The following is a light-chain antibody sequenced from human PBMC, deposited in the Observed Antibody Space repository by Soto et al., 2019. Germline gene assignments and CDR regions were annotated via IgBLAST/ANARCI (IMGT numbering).Light chain of an antibody. CDR1: QSLSSN. CDR3: QQYNNWPIT. V-gene: IGKV3D-15*01. CDR2: GAS. Sequence: EIVMTQSPATLSVSPGERATLSYRASQSLSSNLAWYQQKPGQAPRLLIFGASTRATGIPARFSGTGSGTEFTLTISSLQSEDFAVYYCQQYNNWPITFGQGTRLEIK. J-gene: IGKJ5*01.